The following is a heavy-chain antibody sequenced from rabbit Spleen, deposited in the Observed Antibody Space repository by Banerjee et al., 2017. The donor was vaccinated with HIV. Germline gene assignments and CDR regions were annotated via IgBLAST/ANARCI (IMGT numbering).Heavy chain of an antibody. V-gene: IGHV1S43*01. CDR3: AREASSGWGVVSYYFNL. CDR2: IDTGINNA. Sequence: QSLEESGGDLVKPGASLTLTCTASGFDLSSGYDMCWVRQAPGKGLELIACIDTGINNAWFTSWVNGRFAITRSTSLNTVTLQMTSLTAADTATYFCAREASSGWGVVSYYFNLWGPGTLVTVS. CDR1: GFDLSSGYD. J-gene: IGHJ4*01. D-gene: IGHD4-1*01.